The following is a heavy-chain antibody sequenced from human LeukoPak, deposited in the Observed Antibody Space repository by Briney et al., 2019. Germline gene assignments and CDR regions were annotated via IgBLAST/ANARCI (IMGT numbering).Heavy chain of an antibody. Sequence: ASVKASCKASGYTFNTYGITWVRQAPGQGLEWMGWISGYNGKTKYAQKLQGRVTMTTDTSTSTAYMELRSLRSDDTAVYYCARANGAARPLNFDYWGQGTLVTVSS. CDR1: GYTFNTYG. J-gene: IGHJ4*02. CDR2: ISGYNGKT. CDR3: ARANGAARPLNFDY. D-gene: IGHD6-6*01. V-gene: IGHV1-18*01.